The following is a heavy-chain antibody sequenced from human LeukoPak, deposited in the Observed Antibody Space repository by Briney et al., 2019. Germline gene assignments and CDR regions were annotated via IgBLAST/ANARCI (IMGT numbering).Heavy chain of an antibody. J-gene: IGHJ4*02. CDR2: INPSGGST. D-gene: IGHD1-14*01. CDR3: ARDTRDTFCRGTNCILGYYSAY. CDR1: GYTFTSYY. V-gene: IGHV1-46*01. Sequence: ASVKVSCKASGYTFTSYYMHWVRQAPGQGLEWMGIINPSGGSTSYAQKFQGRVTMTRDTSTSTVYMELSSVTAADTAVYYCARDTRDTFCRGTNCILGYYSAYWGQGTLATVSA.